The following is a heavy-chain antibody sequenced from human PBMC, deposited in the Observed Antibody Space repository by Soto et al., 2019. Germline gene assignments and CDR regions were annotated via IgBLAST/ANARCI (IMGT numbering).Heavy chain of an antibody. Sequence: SETLSLTCSVSGGSISYSSYYWGWIRQPPGKGVEWFGCIFYTGTTYYSPSLKDRVTISVDTSKNSFSLNLTSVTAADTAVYFCARLVVGALVANXWGQGTLFTVSX. D-gene: IGHD2-15*01. V-gene: IGHV4-39*02. CDR2: IFYTGTT. J-gene: IGHJ4*02. CDR1: GGSISYSSYY. CDR3: ARLVVGALVANX.